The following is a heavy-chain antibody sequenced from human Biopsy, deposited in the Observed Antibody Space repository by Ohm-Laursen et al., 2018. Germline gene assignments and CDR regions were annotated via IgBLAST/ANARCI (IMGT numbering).Heavy chain of an antibody. J-gene: IGHJ4*02. D-gene: IGHD3-16*01. CDR3: ARDSRGGHLNTTLITGKNLDS. CDR1: RDSTSNYY. CDR2: IYYTGST. V-gene: IGHV4-59*01. Sequence: GTLSLTCIVSRDSTSNYYWTWIRQSPGKGLEWIGYIYYTGSTNYNPSVKSRVTISADTSKNQFSLKLNSVTAADTAVYFCARDSRGGHLNTTLITGKNLDSWGQGILVTVSS.